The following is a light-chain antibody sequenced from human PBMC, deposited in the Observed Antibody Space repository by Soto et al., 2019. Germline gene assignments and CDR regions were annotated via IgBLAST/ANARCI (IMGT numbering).Light chain of an antibody. V-gene: IGKV1-27*01. CDR2: AAS. Sequence: DIQMTQSPSSLSASVGDRVTITCRASQGIRNFLAWYQQKPGKVPKLLISAASTLESGVPSRFSGSGSGTDFTLTITSLQPEDVATYYCQKYSSVITFGQGTRLEI. J-gene: IGKJ5*01. CDR3: QKYSSVIT. CDR1: QGIRNF.